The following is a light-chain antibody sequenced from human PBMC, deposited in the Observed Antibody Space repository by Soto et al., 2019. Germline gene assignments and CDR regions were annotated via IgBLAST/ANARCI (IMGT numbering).Light chain of an antibody. Sequence: QSVLTQPASVSGSPGQSITISCTGTSSDVGGYNYVSWYQQHPGKAPKLMIYDVSNRPSGVSNRFSGSKSGNTASLTISGLQAEDDADYYCSSYTRRSTLVVFGGGTKLTVL. CDR2: DVS. CDR1: SSDVGGYNY. J-gene: IGLJ2*01. V-gene: IGLV2-14*01. CDR3: SSYTRRSTLVV.